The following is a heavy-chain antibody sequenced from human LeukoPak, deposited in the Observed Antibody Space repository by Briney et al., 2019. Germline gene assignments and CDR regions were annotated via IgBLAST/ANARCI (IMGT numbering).Heavy chain of an antibody. Sequence: SVKVSCKASGGTFSSYAISWVRQAPGQGLEWMGRIIPILGIANYAQKFQGRVTITADKSTSTTYMELSSLRSEDTAVYYCARGMANYYDTQFDPWGQGTLVTVSS. CDR2: IIPILGIA. J-gene: IGHJ5*02. V-gene: IGHV1-69*04. CDR3: ARGMANYYDTQFDP. D-gene: IGHD3-22*01. CDR1: GGTFSSYA.